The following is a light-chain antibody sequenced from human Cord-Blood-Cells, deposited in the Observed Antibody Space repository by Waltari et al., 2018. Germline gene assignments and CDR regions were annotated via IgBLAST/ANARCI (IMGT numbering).Light chain of an antibody. Sequence: SALTQPASVSGSPGQSITISSTGTSSAVGGYNYFSWYQQHPDKATKLMIYDVSNRPSGVSSRFSGSKSGNTASLTISGLQAEDEADYYCSSYTSSSTWVFGGGTKLTVL. CDR2: DVS. J-gene: IGLJ3*02. CDR3: SSYTSSSTWV. V-gene: IGLV2-14*03. CDR1: SSAVGGYNY.